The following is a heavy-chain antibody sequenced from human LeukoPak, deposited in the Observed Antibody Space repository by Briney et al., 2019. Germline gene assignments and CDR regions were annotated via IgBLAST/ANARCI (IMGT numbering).Heavy chain of an antibody. Sequence: ASVKVSCKASGYTFTGYYMHWVRQAPGQGLEWMGWINPNSGGTNYAQKFQGRVTMTRDTSISTAYMELSRLRSGDTAVYYCARGVAAAGAGAFDIWGQGTMVTVSS. CDR1: GYTFTGYY. CDR2: INPNSGGT. J-gene: IGHJ3*02. V-gene: IGHV1-2*02. CDR3: ARGVAAAGAGAFDI. D-gene: IGHD6-13*01.